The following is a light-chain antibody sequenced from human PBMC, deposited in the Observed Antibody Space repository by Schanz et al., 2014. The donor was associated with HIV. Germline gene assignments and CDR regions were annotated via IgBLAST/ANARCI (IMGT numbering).Light chain of an antibody. V-gene: IGKV1-12*01. CDR2: ATS. Sequence: DIQMTQSPSSVSASVGDRVTITCRASQGISSWLAWYQQKPGKAPKLLIYATSTLQNGVPSRFSGSGFGTSFTLTISSLQPDDFATYYCQQYKDNSLHTFGQGTKVEIK. J-gene: IGKJ2*01. CDR1: QGISSW. CDR3: QQYKDNSLHT.